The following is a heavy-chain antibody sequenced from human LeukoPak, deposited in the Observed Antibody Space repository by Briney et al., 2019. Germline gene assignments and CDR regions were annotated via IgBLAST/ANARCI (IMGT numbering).Heavy chain of an antibody. V-gene: IGHV4-34*01. Sequence: SETLSLTCAVYGGSFSGYYWSWIRQPPGKGLEWIGEINHSGSTNYNPSLKSRVTISVDTSKNQFSLKLSSVTAADTAVYYCARQSSGWTHWGQGTLVTVSS. D-gene: IGHD6-19*01. CDR3: ARQSSGWTH. CDR2: INHSGST. CDR1: GGSFSGYY. J-gene: IGHJ4*02.